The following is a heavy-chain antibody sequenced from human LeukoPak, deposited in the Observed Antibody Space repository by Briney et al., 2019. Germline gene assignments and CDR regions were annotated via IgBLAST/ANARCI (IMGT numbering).Heavy chain of an antibody. V-gene: IGHV3-74*01. J-gene: IGHJ3*02. CDR1: GFTFSSYW. CDR3: ARDAVKWEPDAFDI. D-gene: IGHD1-26*01. CDR2: INSDGSST. Sequence: GGSLRLSCAASGFTFSSYWMHWVRQAPGKGLGWVSRINSDGSSTSYADSVKGRFTISRDNAKNTLYLQMNSLRAEDTAVYYCARDAVKWEPDAFDIWGQGTMVTVSS.